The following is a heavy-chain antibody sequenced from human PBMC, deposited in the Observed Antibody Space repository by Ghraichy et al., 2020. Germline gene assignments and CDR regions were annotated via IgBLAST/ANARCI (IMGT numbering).Heavy chain of an antibody. CDR3: AKDPGDGSY. CDR2: ISYDGSNK. D-gene: IGHD6-19*01. J-gene: IGHJ4*02. Sequence: GGSLRLSCAASGFTFSSYGMHWVRQAPGKGLEWVAVISYDGSNKYYVDSVKGRFTISRDNSKNTLYLQMNSLRAEDTAVYYCAKDPGDGSYWGQGTLVTVSS. CDR1: GFTFSSYG. V-gene: IGHV3-30*18.